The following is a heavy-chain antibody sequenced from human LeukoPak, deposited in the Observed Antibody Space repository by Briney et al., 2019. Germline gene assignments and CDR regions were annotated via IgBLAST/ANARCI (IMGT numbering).Heavy chain of an antibody. Sequence: GGSLRLSCAASGFTFDDYGMSWVRQAPGKGLEWVSGINWNGGSTGYADSVKGRFTISRGNAKNSLYLQMNSLRAEDTALYYCARDRIAAAGTYSDAFDIWGQGTMVTVSS. D-gene: IGHD6-13*01. V-gene: IGHV3-20*04. CDR3: ARDRIAAAGTYSDAFDI. CDR2: INWNGGST. J-gene: IGHJ3*02. CDR1: GFTFDDYG.